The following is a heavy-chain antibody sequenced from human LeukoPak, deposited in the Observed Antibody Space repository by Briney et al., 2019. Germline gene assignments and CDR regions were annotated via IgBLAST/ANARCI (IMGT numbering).Heavy chain of an antibody. CDR2: TYQRSKWYN. CDR1: GDSVSSNSAA. Sequence: SQTHSLTCAISGDSVSSNSAAWNWIRQSPWRGPEWLGRTYQRSKWYNDYAVSVKSRITINPDTSKNHFSLQLNSVTPEDTAVYYCARSPYYYDGSGYYSFDYWGQGTLVTVSS. CDR3: ARSPYYYDGSGYYSFDY. J-gene: IGHJ4*02. D-gene: IGHD3-22*01. V-gene: IGHV6-1*01.